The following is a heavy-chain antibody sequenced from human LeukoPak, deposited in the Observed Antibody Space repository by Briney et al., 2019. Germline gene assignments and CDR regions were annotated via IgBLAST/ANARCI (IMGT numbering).Heavy chain of an antibody. CDR3: AREESSGSYEYYFDY. V-gene: IGHV3-21*01. CDR2: ISSSSSCI. J-gene: IGHJ4*02. Sequence: ETGGSLRLSCAASGFTFSSYSMNWVRQAPGKGLEWVSSISSSSSCIYYADSVKGRFTISRDNAKNSLYLQMNSLRAEDTAVYYCAREESSGSYEYYFDYWGQGTLVTVSS. D-gene: IGHD1-26*01. CDR1: GFTFSSYS.